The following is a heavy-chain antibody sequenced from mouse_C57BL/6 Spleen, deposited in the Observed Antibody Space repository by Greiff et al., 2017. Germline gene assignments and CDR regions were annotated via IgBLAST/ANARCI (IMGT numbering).Heavy chain of an antibody. V-gene: IGHV6-6*01. D-gene: IGHD1-1*01. CDR2: IRNKANNHAP. CDR1: GFTFSDAW. CDR3: TGTTVVAFDY. Sequence: EVKLQESGGGLVQPGGSMKLSCAASGFTFSDAWMDWVRQSPEKGLEWVAEIRNKANNHAPYYAESVKGRFTISRDDSKSSVYLQMNSLRAEDTGIYYCTGTTVVAFDYWGEGTTRPVSS. J-gene: IGHJ2*01.